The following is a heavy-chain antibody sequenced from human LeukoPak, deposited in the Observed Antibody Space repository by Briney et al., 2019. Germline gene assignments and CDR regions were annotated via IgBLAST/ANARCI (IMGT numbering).Heavy chain of an antibody. CDR2: IYTSGST. CDR1: GGSISSYY. J-gene: IGHJ4*02. V-gene: IGHV4-4*07. CDR3: ARARIAITGFDY. D-gene: IGHD1-20*01. Sequence: SETLSVTCTVSGGSISSYYWSWIRQPAGKGLKWIGRIYTSGSTNYNPSLKSRVTMSVDTSKNQFSLKLSSVTAADTAVYYCARARIAITGFDYWGRGTLVTVSS.